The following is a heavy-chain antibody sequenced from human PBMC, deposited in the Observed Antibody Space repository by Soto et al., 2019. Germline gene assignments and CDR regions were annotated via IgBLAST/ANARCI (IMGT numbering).Heavy chain of an antibody. CDR3: ARDYSSTHPECYYYGMDV. CDR2: ISGNDGKT. CDR1: GYTFTNYY. J-gene: IGHJ6*02. D-gene: IGHD2-21*01. V-gene: IGHV1-18*04. Sequence: ASVKVSCKTSGYTFTNYYMHWVRQAPGQGLEWMGWISGNDGKTNYAQKLQGRVTMTTDTSTSTAYMELRSLRSDDTAVYYCARDYSSTHPECYYYGMDVWGQGTTVTVSS.